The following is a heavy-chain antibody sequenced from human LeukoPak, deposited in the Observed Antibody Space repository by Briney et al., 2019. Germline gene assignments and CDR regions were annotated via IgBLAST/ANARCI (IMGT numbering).Heavy chain of an antibody. CDR3: PRDAAWGYDAYDI. J-gene: IGHJ3*02. D-gene: IGHD7-27*01. V-gene: IGHV6-1*01. CDR1: GDGLSVSSDV. Sequence: SQTLSLTCAISGDGLSVSSDVWNWVRQSPSRGLEWLGRTYYKSKWHNDYAVSVKSRITISPDTSKNQFSLHLNSVTPADTAVYSCPRDAAWGYDAYDIWGQGTMVTVSS. CDR2: TYYKSKWHN.